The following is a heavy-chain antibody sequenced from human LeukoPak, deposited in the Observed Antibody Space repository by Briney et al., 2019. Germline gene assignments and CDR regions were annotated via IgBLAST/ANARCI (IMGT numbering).Heavy chain of an antibody. CDR3: ARTSYVLLWFGQRHYYFDY. V-gene: IGHV4-61*09. J-gene: IGHJ4*02. CDR2: IYTSGST. D-gene: IGHD3-10*01. CDR1: GGSISSGSYY. Sequence: SETLSLTCTVSGGSISSGSYYWSWVRQPAGKGLEWIGHIYTSGSTNYNPSLKSRVTISVDTSKNQFSLKLSSVTAADTAVYYCARTSYVLLWFGQRHYYFDYWGQGTLVTVSS.